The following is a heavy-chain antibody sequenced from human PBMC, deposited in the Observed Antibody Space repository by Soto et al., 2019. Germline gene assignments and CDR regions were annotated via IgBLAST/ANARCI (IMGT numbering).Heavy chain of an antibody. CDR3: ARDRAGGAFDL. D-gene: IGHD1-26*01. CDR2: MTGNSRTI. CDR1: GFTFSTYA. J-gene: IGHJ3*01. Sequence: EVQLVESGGGLVQPGGSLRLSCTTSGFTFSTYAMNWVRQAPGKGLEWVSFMTGNSRTIFYADSVRGRFTISRDNAKNSLYLQMNSLRDEDTAVYSCARDRAGGAFDLWVQGTMVTVSS. V-gene: IGHV3-48*02.